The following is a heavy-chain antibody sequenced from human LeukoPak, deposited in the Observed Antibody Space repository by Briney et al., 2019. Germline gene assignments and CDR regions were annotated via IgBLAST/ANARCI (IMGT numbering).Heavy chain of an antibody. CDR2: ISYDGSNK. CDR1: GFSFSGYG. V-gene: IGHV3-30*18. Sequence: GGSLRPSCAASGFSFSGYGMHWVRQAPGKGLEWVAVISYDGSNKFYADSVKGRFTISRDNSKNTLYLQMNSLRAEDTAVYYCAKLGYSSGWYDFQIDAFDFWGQGTMVTVSS. D-gene: IGHD6-19*01. J-gene: IGHJ3*01. CDR3: AKLGYSSGWYDFQIDAFDF.